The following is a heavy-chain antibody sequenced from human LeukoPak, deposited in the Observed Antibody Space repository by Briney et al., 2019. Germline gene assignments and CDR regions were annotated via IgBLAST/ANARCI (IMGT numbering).Heavy chain of an antibody. CDR1: GFSFSDYA. CDR2: ISHDGTDK. Sequence: GGSLRLSCAASGFSFSDYAIHWVRQAPGKGLEWMAVISHDGTDKRYADSVRGRFTISRDNSKNTLYLQMNSLRPEDTAVYYCARDGLSSWYLGDLDYWGQGTLVTVSS. D-gene: IGHD6-13*01. CDR3: ARDGLSSWYLGDLDY. V-gene: IGHV3-30*01. J-gene: IGHJ4*02.